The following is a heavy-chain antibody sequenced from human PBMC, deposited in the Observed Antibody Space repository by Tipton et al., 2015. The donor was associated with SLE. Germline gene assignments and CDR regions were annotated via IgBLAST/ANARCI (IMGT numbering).Heavy chain of an antibody. CDR2: IYYSGST. Sequence: TLSLTCTVSGGSISSHYRSWFRQPPGKGLEWIGYIYYSGSTNYNPPLKSRVTISVDTSKNQFSLKLSSVTAADTAVYYCARGVAGLEDAFDSWGQGTMVTVSS. CDR1: GGSISSHY. V-gene: IGHV4-59*11. J-gene: IGHJ3*02. CDR3: ARGVAGLEDAFDS. D-gene: IGHD3-3*01.